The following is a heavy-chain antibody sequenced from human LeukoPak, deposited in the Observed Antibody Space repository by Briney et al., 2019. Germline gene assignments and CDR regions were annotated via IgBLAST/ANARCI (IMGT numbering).Heavy chain of an antibody. V-gene: IGHV1-69*13. D-gene: IGHD1-26*01. CDR3: ASRSGSYYHYYYNYYMDG. Sequence: GASVKVSCKASGYTFTSYGISWVRQAPGQGLEWMGGIIPIFGKANYAQKFQGRVTITADESTSTAYIELSSLRSEDTAVYCSASRSGSYYHYYYNYYMDGWGKGTTVTVS. J-gene: IGHJ6*03. CDR1: GYTFTSYG. CDR2: IIPIFGKA.